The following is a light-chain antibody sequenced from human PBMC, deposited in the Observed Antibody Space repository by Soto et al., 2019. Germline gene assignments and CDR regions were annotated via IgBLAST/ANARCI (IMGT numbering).Light chain of an antibody. J-gene: IGKJ2*01. CDR1: QTISSFY. Sequence: EIVLTQSPGTLSLSPGERATLSCRASQTISSFYLAWYQQKPGQAPRLLIFAASRRATGIPERFSGSGSRTDFALTIGGLEPEDFAVYYCQQYGGSPPYTFGQGTKLEIK. V-gene: IGKV3-20*01. CDR3: QQYGGSPPYT. CDR2: AAS.